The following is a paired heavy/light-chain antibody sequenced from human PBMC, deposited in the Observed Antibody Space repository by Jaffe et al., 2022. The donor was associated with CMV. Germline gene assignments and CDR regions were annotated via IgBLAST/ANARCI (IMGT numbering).Light chain of an antibody. CDR2: GYN. V-gene: IGLV1-44*01. J-gene: IGLJ2*01. CDR1: SSNIGSNT. CDR3: ATWDDSLSGHLV. Sequence: QSVLTQPPSASGTPGQRVTISCSGSSSNIGSNTVNWYQQLPGAAPKLLIYGYNQRPSGVPDRFSGSKSGTSASLAISGLQSEDEADYYCATWDDSLSGHLVFGGGTKLTVL.
Heavy chain of an antibody. J-gene: IGHJ6*02. Sequence: QVQLQESGPGLVKPSETLSLTCTVSGASISNYYWTWIRQPPGKGLEWLGYIFYNGRTNYNPSLKSRLTISADTSKNQFSLELSSVTAADTAMYYCATCADGTFYSYYGMDVWGQGTTVTVSS. CDR1: GASISNYY. V-gene: IGHV4-59*01. CDR3: ATCADGTFYSYYGMDV. CDR2: IFYNGRT. D-gene: IGHD1-1*01.